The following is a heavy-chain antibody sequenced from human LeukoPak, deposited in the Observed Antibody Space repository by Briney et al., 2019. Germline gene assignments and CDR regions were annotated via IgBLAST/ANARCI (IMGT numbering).Heavy chain of an antibody. V-gene: IGHV3-23*01. CDR2: ISGSGGST. CDR1: GFTFSSYA. CDR3: AKDLLPEFITLFQMNYYFDY. D-gene: IGHD3-22*01. Sequence: GGSLRLSCAASGFTFSSYAMSWVRQAPGKGLEWVSAISGSGGSTYYADSVKGRFTISRDNSKNTLYLQMNSLRAEDTAVYYCAKDLLPEFITLFQMNYYFDYWGQGTLVTVSS. J-gene: IGHJ4*02.